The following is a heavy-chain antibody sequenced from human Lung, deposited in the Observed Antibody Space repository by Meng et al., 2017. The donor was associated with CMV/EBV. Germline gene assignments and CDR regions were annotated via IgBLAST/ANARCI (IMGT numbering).Heavy chain of an antibody. Sequence: QVQLGQSGAEVKKPGASVKASCKASGYTFTSYGISWVRQAPGQGLEWMGWISAYDGDTKYAQNLQGRLTMTTDTSTGTAYMVLRSLRSDDTAVYYCARGPRRFWSGYRLYYFDNWGQGTLVTVSS. V-gene: IGHV1-18*01. CDR2: ISAYDGDT. CDR1: GYTFTSYG. CDR3: ARGPRRFWSGYRLYYFDN. J-gene: IGHJ4*02. D-gene: IGHD3-3*01.